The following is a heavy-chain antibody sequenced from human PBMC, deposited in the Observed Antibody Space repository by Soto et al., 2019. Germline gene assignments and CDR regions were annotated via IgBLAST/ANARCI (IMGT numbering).Heavy chain of an antibody. CDR3: ARGQLLYYYYYGMDV. Sequence: ASVKVSCKAPGYPFTSYGISWVRQAPGQGLEWMGWISAYNGNTNYAQKLQGRVTMTTDTSTSTAYMELRSLRSDDTAVYYCARGQLLYYYYYGMDVWGQGTTVTVSS. V-gene: IGHV1-18*01. CDR1: GYPFTSYG. J-gene: IGHJ6*02. D-gene: IGHD2-2*01. CDR2: ISAYNGNT.